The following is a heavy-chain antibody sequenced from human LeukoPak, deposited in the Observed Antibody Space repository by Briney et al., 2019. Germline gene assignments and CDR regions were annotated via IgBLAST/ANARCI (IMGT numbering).Heavy chain of an antibody. CDR1: GYTFTGYY. V-gene: IGHV1-2*04. Sequence: ASVKVSCKASGYTFTGYYMHWVLQAPGQGLEWMGWINPNSGGTNYAQKFQGWVTMTRDTSISTAYMELSRLRSDDTAVYYCARDGVGATDPYYYYGMDVWGQGTTVTVSS. D-gene: IGHD1-26*01. J-gene: IGHJ6*02. CDR2: INPNSGGT. CDR3: ARDGVGATDPYYYYGMDV.